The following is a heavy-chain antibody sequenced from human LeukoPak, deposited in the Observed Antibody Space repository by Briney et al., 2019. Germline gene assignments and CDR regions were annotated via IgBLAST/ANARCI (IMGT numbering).Heavy chain of an antibody. V-gene: IGHV3-21*01. CDR1: GFTFSSHS. CDR3: ARCSGGRCYPLYAMDV. Sequence: GGSLRLSCAASGFTFSSHSMTWVRQAPGKGMEWVSIISSSSDSIKYADSVKGRFTISRDNAKSSLYLQMNSLRVEDTAMYYCARCSGGRCYPLYAMDVWGQGTTVTVSS. D-gene: IGHD2-15*01. CDR2: ISSSSDSI. J-gene: IGHJ6*02.